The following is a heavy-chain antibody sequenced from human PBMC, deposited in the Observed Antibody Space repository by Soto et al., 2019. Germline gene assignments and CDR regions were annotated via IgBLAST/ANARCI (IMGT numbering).Heavy chain of an antibody. V-gene: IGHV3-15*01. Sequence: GGSLRLSCAASGFTFSNAWMSWVRQAPGKGLEWVGRIKSKTDGGTTDYAAPVKGRFTISRDDSKNTLYLQMNSLKTEDTAVYYCTTRTGTGYRVVPADDAFDIWGQGTMVTVSS. CDR1: GFTFSNAW. CDR3: TTRTGTGYRVVPADDAFDI. CDR2: IKSKTDGGTT. J-gene: IGHJ3*02. D-gene: IGHD2-2*01.